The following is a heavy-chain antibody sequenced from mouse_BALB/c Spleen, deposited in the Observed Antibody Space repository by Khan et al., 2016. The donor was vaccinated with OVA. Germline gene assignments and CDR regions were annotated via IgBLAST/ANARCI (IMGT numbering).Heavy chain of an antibody. CDR3: ARRGLRWDFDY. CDR1: GYTFTNYW. CDR2: INPSTGYT. V-gene: IGHV1-7*01. Sequence: QVQLQQSGADLVKPAASVKMSCKASGYTFTNYWILWVKQRPGQGLEWIGYINPSTGYTEYNQNFKDQVTLTADKSSSPAYMQLSTLTSEDSAAYYCARRGLRWDFDYWGQGTTLTVSS. D-gene: IGHD1-1*01. J-gene: IGHJ2*01.